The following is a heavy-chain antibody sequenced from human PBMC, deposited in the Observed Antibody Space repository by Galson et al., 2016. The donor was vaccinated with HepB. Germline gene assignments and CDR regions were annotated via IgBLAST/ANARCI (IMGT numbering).Heavy chain of an antibody. CDR3: AKDQGILRHFDWLTYDAFDM. D-gene: IGHD3-9*01. V-gene: IGHV3-30*18. CDR2: ISYDGRGI. Sequence: SLRLSCAASGFAFSTYGMHWVRQAPGRGLEWVAVISYDGRGIYYADSVKGRLTISRDNSKNTVDLQMNSLRPEDTAVYYCAKDQGILRHFDWLTYDAFDMWGQGTMVTVSS. J-gene: IGHJ3*02. CDR1: GFAFSTYG.